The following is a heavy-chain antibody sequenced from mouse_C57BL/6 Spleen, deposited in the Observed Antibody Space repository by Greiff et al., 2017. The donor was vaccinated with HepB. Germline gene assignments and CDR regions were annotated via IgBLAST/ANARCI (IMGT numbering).Heavy chain of an antibody. V-gene: IGHV1-69*01. CDR3: ASGRIQDAMDY. CDR1: GYTFTSYW. Sequence: QVQLQQPGAELVMPGASVKLSCKASGYTFTSYWMHWVKQRPGQGLEWIGEIDPSDSYTNYNQKFKGKSTLTVDKSSSTAYMQLSSLTSEDSAVYYCASGRIQDAMDYWGKGTSVTVA. J-gene: IGHJ4*01. CDR2: IDPSDSYT. D-gene: IGHD4-1*01.